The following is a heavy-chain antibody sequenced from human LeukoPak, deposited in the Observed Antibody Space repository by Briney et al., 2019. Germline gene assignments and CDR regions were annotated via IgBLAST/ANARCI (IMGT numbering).Heavy chain of an antibody. Sequence: SVKVSCKASGGTFSNYAISWVRQAPGQGLEWMGRIIPIFGTANYAQKFQGRVTITTDESTSTAYMELSSLRSEDTAVYYCARDSGYYDSSGYYRRFDYWGQGTLVTVSS. CDR1: GGTFSNYA. CDR2: IIPIFGTA. J-gene: IGHJ4*02. V-gene: IGHV1-69*05. D-gene: IGHD3-22*01. CDR3: ARDSGYYDSSGYYRRFDY.